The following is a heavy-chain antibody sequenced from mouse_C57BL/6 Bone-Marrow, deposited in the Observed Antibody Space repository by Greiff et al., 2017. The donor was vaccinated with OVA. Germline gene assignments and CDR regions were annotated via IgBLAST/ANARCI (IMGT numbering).Heavy chain of an antibody. CDR2: IYPGSGST. CDR3: ARSVVNHFYY. D-gene: IGHD2-2*01. J-gene: IGHJ2*01. CDR1: GYNFTSYW. V-gene: IGHV1-55*01. Sequence: VQLQQPGAELVKPGASVKMSCKASGYNFTSYWLTWVKQRPGQGLGWIGDIYPGSGSTNYNEKFKSKATLTVDTSSSTAYMQLSSLTSEVSSVYYCARSVVNHFYYWGQGTTLTVSS.